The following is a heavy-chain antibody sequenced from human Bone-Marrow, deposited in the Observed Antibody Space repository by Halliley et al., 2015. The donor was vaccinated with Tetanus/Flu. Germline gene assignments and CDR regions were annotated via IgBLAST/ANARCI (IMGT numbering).Heavy chain of an antibody. D-gene: IGHD2-21*02. CDR1: GVSISNYY. CDR2: IYYRGSP. V-gene: IGHV4-59*08. J-gene: IGHJ6*02. Sequence: TLSLTCSVSGVSISNYYWSWVRQPPGKGLEWIEYIYYRGSPNNDPSLKSRVTISVDTSKNQFSLRLTSVTAADTAVYYCARLMSRLSYGMDVWGQGTTITVSS. CDR3: ARLMSRLSYGMDV.